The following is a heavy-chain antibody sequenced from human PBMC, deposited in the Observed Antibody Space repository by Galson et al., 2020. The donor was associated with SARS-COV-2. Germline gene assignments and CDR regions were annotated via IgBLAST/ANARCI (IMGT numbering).Heavy chain of an antibody. CDR3: ARDKVTYGDYVGHYYYYGMDV. Sequence: LVKPTQTLTLTCTFSGFSLSTSGMCVSWIRQPPGKALEWLALIDWDDDKYYSTSLKTRLTSSKDTSKNQVVLTMTNMDPVDTATYYCARDKVTYGDYVGHYYYYGMDVWGQGTTVTVSS. CDR1: GFSLSTSGMC. V-gene: IGHV2-70*01. J-gene: IGHJ6*02. CDR2: IDWDDDK. D-gene: IGHD4-17*01.